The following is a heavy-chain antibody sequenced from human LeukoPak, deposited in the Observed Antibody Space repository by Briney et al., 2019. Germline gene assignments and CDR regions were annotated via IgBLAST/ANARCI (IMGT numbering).Heavy chain of an antibody. D-gene: IGHD1-26*01. J-gene: IGHJ4*02. V-gene: IGHV1-2*02. CDR1: GYTFTVYY. Sequence: ASVKVSCKTSGYTFTVYYIHWERQAPGQGLEWMGWINPNSGVTKNAQKFDRVTMTRDTSTSTAYLELGRLRSDDTAVYYCARDPRGTYYSDYWGQGSLVTVSS. CDR2: INPNSGVT. CDR3: ARDPRGTYYSDY.